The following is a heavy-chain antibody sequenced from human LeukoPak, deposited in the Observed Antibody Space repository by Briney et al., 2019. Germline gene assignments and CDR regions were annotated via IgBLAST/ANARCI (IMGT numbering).Heavy chain of an antibody. CDR3: ARDPHTYDSSGYYLGTDY. J-gene: IGHJ4*02. V-gene: IGHV3-21*01. CDR1: GFTFSTYS. Sequence: PGGSLRLSCAASGFTFSTYSMNWVRQAPGQGLEWVSSISSSSSYIYYADSVKGRFTISRDNAKNSLYLQMNSLRAEDTAVYYCARDPHTYDSSGYYLGTDYWGQGTLVTVSS. D-gene: IGHD3-22*01. CDR2: ISSSSSYI.